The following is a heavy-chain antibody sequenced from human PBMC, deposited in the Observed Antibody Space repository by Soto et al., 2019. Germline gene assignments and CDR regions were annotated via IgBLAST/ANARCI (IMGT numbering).Heavy chain of an antibody. J-gene: IGHJ4*02. D-gene: IGHD1-1*01. CDR3: ARDKREPRGLFDY. V-gene: IGHV1-69*06. Sequence: SNALSWVRQAPGQGLEWMGGIIPIFGTANYAQKFQGRVTITADKSTSTAYMELSSLRSEDTAVYYCARDKREPRGLFDYWGQGTLVTVSS. CDR2: IIPIFGTA. CDR1: SNA.